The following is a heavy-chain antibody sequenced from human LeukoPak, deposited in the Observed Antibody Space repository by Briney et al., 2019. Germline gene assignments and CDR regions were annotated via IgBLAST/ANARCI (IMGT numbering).Heavy chain of an antibody. J-gene: IGHJ3*02. CDR2: ITRGGSTI. D-gene: IGHD2-2*01. Sequence: PGGSLRLSCVASGFTFSSYNMNRVRQAPGKGLEWVSYITRGGSTIYYADSVKGRLTMSRDNSKNTLYLQMNSLRAEDTAVYYCAKDSCSSTSCYSYAFDIWGQGTMVTVSS. V-gene: IGHV3-48*01. CDR1: GFTFSSYN. CDR3: AKDSCSSTSCYSYAFDI.